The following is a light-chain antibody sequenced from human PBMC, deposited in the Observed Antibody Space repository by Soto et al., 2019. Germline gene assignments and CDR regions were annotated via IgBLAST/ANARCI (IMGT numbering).Light chain of an antibody. V-gene: IGLV1-44*01. CDR1: SSNIGSNT. CDR3: AAWDDSLNGAV. CDR2: SNN. J-gene: IGLJ7*01. Sequence: QSALNQPPSASGTPGQRVTLSCSGSSSNIGSNTVNWYQQLPGTAPKLLIYSNNQRPSGVPDRFSGSKSGTSASLAISGLQSEDEADYYCAAWDDSLNGAVFGGGTQLTVL.